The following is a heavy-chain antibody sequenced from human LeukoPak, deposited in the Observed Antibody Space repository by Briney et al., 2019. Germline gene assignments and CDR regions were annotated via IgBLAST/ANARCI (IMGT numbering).Heavy chain of an antibody. CDR2: INPNSGGT. CDR3: ARGRFSGYGAD. Sequence: GASVKVSCKASGYTFTDYFMHWVRQAPGQGLEWMGWINPNSGGTNFAQKFQGRVTMTRDTSISTAYMELSSLTSDDTAEYYCARGRFSGYGADWGQGTLVTVSS. V-gene: IGHV1-2*02. J-gene: IGHJ4*02. D-gene: IGHD5-12*01. CDR1: GYTFTDYF.